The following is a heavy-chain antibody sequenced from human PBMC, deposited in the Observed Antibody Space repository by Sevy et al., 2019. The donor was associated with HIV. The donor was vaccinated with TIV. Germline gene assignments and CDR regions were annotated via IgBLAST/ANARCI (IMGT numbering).Heavy chain of an antibody. Sequence: LLQLPETLSLTCTVSGGSISSSSYYWGWIRQPPGKGLEWIGSIYYSGSTYYNPSLKSRVTISVDTSKNQFSLKLSSVTAADTAVYYCARRCKSYYCYYYGMDVWGQGTTVTVSS. CDR2: IYYSGST. V-gene: IGHV4-39*01. J-gene: IGHJ6*02. CDR3: ARRCKSYYCYYYGMDV. CDR1: GGSISSSSYY. D-gene: IGHD1-26*01.